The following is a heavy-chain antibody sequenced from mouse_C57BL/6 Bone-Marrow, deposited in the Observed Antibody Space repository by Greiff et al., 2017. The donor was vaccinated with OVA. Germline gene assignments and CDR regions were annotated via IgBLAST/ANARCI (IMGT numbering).Heavy chain of an antibody. Sequence: QVQLQQSGAELARPGASVKLSCKASGYTFTSYGISWVKQRTGQGLEWIGEIYPRSGNTYYTEKFKGKATLTADKSSSTAYMELRSLTSGESAVYFCAREDDCDGYYAMDYWGQGTSVTVSS. D-gene: IGHD2-4*01. CDR1: GYTFTSYG. J-gene: IGHJ4*01. V-gene: IGHV1-81*01. CDR2: IYPRSGNT. CDR3: AREDDCDGYYAMDY.